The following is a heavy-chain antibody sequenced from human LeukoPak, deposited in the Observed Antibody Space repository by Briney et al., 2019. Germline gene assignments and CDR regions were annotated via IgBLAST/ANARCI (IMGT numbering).Heavy chain of an antibody. CDR3: AREWGSLGSGSYPD. CDR2: IYYSGST. Sequence: SETLSLTCTVSGGSISSYYWSWIRQPPGKGLEWIGNIYYSGSTNYNPSLKSRVTISVDTSKNQFSLKLSSVTAADTAVYYCAREWGSLGSGSYPDWGQGTLVTVSS. J-gene: IGHJ4*02. V-gene: IGHV4-59*12. D-gene: IGHD3-10*01. CDR1: GGSISSYY.